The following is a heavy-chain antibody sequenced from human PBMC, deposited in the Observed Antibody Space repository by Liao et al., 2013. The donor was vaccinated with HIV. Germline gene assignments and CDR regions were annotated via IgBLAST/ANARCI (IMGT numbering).Heavy chain of an antibody. V-gene: IGHV4-4*07. CDR2: IYTSGST. D-gene: IGHD5-12*01. CDR3: ARETVDVVATADY. CDR1: GGSISSYN. Sequence: QVQLQESGPGLVKPSETLSLTCTVSGGSISSYNWSWIRQPAGKGLEWIGRIYTSGSTNYNPSLKSRVTMSVDTSKNQFFLRLSSVTAADTAVYYCARETVDVVATADYWGQGTLVTVSS. J-gene: IGHJ4*02.